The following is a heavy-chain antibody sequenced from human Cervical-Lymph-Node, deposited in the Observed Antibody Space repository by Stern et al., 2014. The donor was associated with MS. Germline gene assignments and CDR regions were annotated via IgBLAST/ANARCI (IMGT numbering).Heavy chain of an antibody. Sequence: VQLVQSGAEVKKPGESLKISCKTSGYTFISYWIGWVHQMPGRGLEWMGIIYTGDSHTRYSPPFQCQVPISVDKSISTAYLQWSSLKASDTAIYYCARRSWDYRREYYFDFWGQGTLVTVSS. V-gene: IGHV5-51*07. CDR3: ARRSWDYRREYYFDF. D-gene: IGHD4-11*01. J-gene: IGHJ4*02. CDR1: GYTFISYW. CDR2: IYTGDSHT.